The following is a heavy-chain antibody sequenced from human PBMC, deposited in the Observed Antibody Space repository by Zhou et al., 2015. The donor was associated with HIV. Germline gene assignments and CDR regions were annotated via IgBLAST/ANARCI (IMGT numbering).Heavy chain of an antibody. CDR2: IIPIFGTA. D-gene: IGHD2-15*01. CDR1: GGTFSSYA. J-gene: IGHJ3*02. CDR3: ARDWSGGSCYSHCSAFDI. V-gene: IGHV1-69*01. Sequence: QVQLVQSGAEVKKPGSSVKVSCKASGGTFSSYAISWVRQAPGQGLEWMGGIIPIFGTANYAQKFQGRVTITADESTSTAYMELSSLRSEDTAVYYCARDWSGGSCYSHCSAFDIWGQGTMVTVSS.